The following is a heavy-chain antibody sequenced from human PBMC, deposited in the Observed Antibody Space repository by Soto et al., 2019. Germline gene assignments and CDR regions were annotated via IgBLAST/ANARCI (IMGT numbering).Heavy chain of an antibody. CDR3: ARGRIVVVPAAMEGNWFDP. V-gene: IGHV1-69*02. Sequence: QVQLVQSGAEVKKPGSSVKVSCKASGGTFSSYTISWVRQAPGQGLEWMGRIIPILGIANYAQKFQGRVTITTVKSTSTAYMELSSLRSEDTAVYYCARGRIVVVPAAMEGNWFDPWGQGTLVTVSS. D-gene: IGHD2-2*01. CDR1: GGTFSSYT. J-gene: IGHJ5*02. CDR2: IIPILGIA.